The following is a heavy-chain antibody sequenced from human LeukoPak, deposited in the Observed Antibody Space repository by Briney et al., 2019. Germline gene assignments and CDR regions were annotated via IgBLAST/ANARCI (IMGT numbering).Heavy chain of an antibody. CDR1: GGSISSYY. Sequence: SETLSLTCTVSGGSISSYYWSWIRQPPGKGLEWIGYIYYSGSTNYNPSLKSRVTISVDTSKNQFSLKLSSVTAADTAVYYCARDYYYYDSSGYFSDAFDIWGQGTMVTVSS. V-gene: IGHV4-59*12. J-gene: IGHJ3*02. D-gene: IGHD3-22*01. CDR3: ARDYYYYDSSGYFSDAFDI. CDR2: IYYSGST.